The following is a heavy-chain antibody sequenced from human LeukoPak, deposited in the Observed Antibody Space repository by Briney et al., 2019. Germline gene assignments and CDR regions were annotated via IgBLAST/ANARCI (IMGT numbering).Heavy chain of an antibody. CDR3: ARVPLWAGYCSNGVCYTKDY. V-gene: IGHV1-2*06. CDR2: INPNSGGT. J-gene: IGHJ4*02. CDR1: GYTFTSYG. D-gene: IGHD2-8*01. Sequence: ASVKVSCKASGYTFTSYGITWVRQAPGQGLEWMGRINPNSGGTNYAQKFQGRVTMTRDTSISTAYMELSRLTSDDTAVYYCARVPLWAGYCSNGVCYTKDYWGQGTLVTVSS.